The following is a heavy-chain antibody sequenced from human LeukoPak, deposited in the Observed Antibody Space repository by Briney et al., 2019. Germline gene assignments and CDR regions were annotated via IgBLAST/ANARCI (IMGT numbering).Heavy chain of an antibody. CDR3: AKGYCRNTSCYAFEYYYGMAV. CDR1: GDSFSSNSAA. J-gene: IGHJ6*02. CDR2: TYFRSKWYN. D-gene: IGHD2-2*01. V-gene: IGHV6-1*01. Sequence: PSETLSLSCAISGDSFSSNSAAWNWIRQSPSRGLEWLGRTYFRSKWYNDYALSVKSRITINPDTSKNQFSLQLNPVTPEDTAVYYCAKGYCRNTSCYAFEYYYGMAVWGQETTVTVSS.